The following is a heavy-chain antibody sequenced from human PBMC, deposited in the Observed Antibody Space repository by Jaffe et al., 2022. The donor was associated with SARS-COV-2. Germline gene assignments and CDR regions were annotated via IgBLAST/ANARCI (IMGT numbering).Heavy chain of an antibody. CDR3: AREIGSGYDLFPFDY. V-gene: IGHV4-61*02. CDR2: IYTSGST. CDR1: GGSISSGSYY. J-gene: IGHJ4*02. Sequence: QVQLQESGPGLVKPSQTLSLTCTVSGGSISSGSYYWSWIRQPAGKGLEWIGRIYTSGSTNYNPSLKSRVTISVDTSKNQFSLKLSSVTAADTAVYYCAREIGSGYDLFPFDYWGQGTLVTVSS. D-gene: IGHD5-12*01.